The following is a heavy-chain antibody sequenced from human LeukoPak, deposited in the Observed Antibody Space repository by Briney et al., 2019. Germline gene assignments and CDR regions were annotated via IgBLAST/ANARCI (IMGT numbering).Heavy chain of an antibody. CDR2: MNPNSGNT. Sequence: ASVKLSCKASGYTFTSYDINWVRQATGQGLEWMGWMNPNSGNTDYAQKLQGRVTMTRNNSISTAYMELSSLRSEGTAVYYCARGFGYDLLTGYYPFDYWDQGTLVTVSS. J-gene: IGHJ4*02. V-gene: IGHV1-8*01. CDR1: GYTFTSYD. D-gene: IGHD3-9*01. CDR3: ARGFGYDLLTGYYPFDY.